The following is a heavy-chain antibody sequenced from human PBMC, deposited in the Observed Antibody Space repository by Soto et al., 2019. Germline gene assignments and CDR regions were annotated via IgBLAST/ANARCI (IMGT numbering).Heavy chain of an antibody. CDR3: AKDTVIVVVVAAISYYFDY. Sequence: GGSLRLSCAASGFTFSSYAMSWVRQAPGKGLEWVSAISGSGGSTYYADSVKGRFTISRDNSKNTLYLQMNSLRAEDTAVYYCAKDTVIVVVVAAISYYFDYWGQGTLVTVSS. CDR2: ISGSGGST. J-gene: IGHJ4*02. CDR1: GFTFSSYA. V-gene: IGHV3-23*01. D-gene: IGHD2-15*01.